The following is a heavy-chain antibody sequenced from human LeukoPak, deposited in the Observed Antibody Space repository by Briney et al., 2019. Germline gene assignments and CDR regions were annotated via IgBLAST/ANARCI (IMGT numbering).Heavy chain of an antibody. CDR1: GFTFSSYA. D-gene: IGHD3-22*01. J-gene: IGHJ4*02. CDR3: AKDRGLRSGYYDASGYSFDY. V-gene: IGHV3-23*01. Sequence: PGGSLRLSCAASGFTFSSYAMSWVRQTPGKGLEWVSAISGGGGATYYAASVKGRFTISRDNSEKAMYLQMHSLRAEGTAFYYCAKDRGLRSGYYDASGYSFDYWGQGALVTVSS. CDR2: ISGGGGAT.